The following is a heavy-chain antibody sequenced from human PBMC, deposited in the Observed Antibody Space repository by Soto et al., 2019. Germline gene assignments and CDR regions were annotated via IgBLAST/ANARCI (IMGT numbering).Heavy chain of an antibody. CDR2: ISYDGSNK. J-gene: IGHJ5*02. D-gene: IGHD6-13*01. CDR1: GFTFSSYG. Sequence: GGSLRLSCSASGFTFSSYGMHWVRQAPGKGLEWVAVISYDGSNKYYADSVKGRFTISRDNSKNTLYLQMNSLRAEDTAVYYCAKDGGDIAAAGPFDPWGQGTLVTVSS. CDR3: AKDGGDIAAAGPFDP. V-gene: IGHV3-30*18.